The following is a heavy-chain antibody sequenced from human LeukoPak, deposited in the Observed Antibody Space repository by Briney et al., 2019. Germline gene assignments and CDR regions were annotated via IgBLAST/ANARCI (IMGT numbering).Heavy chain of an antibody. CDR1: GFTFSNYW. CDR2: VKPDGSEK. J-gene: IGHJ4*02. CDR3: ARDRGYYVFDY. V-gene: IGHV3-7*01. Sequence: PGGSLRLSCAASGFTFSNYWMTWVRQAPGKGLEWVAHVKPDGSEKSYVDSVKGRFTISRDNAQNSLYLQMNSLRAEDTAVYYSARDRGYYVFDYWGQGTLVTVSS. D-gene: IGHD3-22*01.